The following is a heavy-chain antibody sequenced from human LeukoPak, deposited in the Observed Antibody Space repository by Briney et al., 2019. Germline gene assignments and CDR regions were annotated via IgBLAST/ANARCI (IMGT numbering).Heavy chain of an antibody. D-gene: IGHD6-6*01. CDR1: GYIFSSYA. CDR2: INTNTGNP. V-gene: IGHV7-4-1*02. Sequence: GTSVKVSCKASGYIFSSYAMNWVRQVPGQGLEWMGWINTNTGNPTSAQGFTGRFVFSLDTSVSTAYLQISSLKAEDTAVYYCARDLVSAGFDIWGQGTMVTVSS. CDR3: ARDLVSAGFDI. J-gene: IGHJ3*02.